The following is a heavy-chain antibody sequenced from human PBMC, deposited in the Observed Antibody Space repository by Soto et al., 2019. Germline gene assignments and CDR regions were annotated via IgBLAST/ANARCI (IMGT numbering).Heavy chain of an antibody. CDR3: ARISYYESSGYYSDYYGMDV. D-gene: IGHD3-22*01. CDR1: GFTFSSYA. Sequence: QVQLVESGGGVVQPGRSMRLSCAASGFTFSSYAMHCVRQAPGKGLAWVAVISYDGRNKYYADSVKGRFTISRDNSKNKLDLQMNSLRAEDTAVYYCARISYYESSGYYSDYYGMDVLGQGTTVTVSS. J-gene: IGHJ6*01. V-gene: IGHV3-30-3*01. CDR2: ISYDGRNK.